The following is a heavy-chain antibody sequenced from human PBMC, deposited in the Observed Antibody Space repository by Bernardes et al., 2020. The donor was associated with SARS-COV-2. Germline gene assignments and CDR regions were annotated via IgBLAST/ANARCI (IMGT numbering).Heavy chain of an antibody. CDR2: ISYAGSNK. CDR1: GFTCSSYA. V-gene: IGHV3-30-3*01. J-gene: IGHJ4*02. Sequence: SLRLSCAASGFTCSSYAIHWVRQAPGKGLAWVAVISYAGSNKYYADPVKGRFTISRDNSKNTLYLQMNSLRAEDRAVYYCASPRTHDWLLSYWGQGTLVTVSS. D-gene: IGHD3-9*01. CDR3: ASPRTHDWLLSY.